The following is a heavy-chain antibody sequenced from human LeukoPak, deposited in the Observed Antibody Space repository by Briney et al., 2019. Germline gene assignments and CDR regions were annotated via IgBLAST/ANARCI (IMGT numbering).Heavy chain of an antibody. CDR2: IEPGGSEE. CDR3: VTGGHYAGS. CDR1: TFTFSSLW. V-gene: IGHV3-7*01. J-gene: IGHJ5*02. Sequence: GGSLRLSCAVSTFTFSSLWMSWVRQAPGKGLEWVAKIEPGGSEENYLDSVEGRFTISRDDAKNSLYLQMNSLRAEDTSVYYCVTGGHYAGSWGQGSLVTVSS. D-gene: IGHD3-22*01.